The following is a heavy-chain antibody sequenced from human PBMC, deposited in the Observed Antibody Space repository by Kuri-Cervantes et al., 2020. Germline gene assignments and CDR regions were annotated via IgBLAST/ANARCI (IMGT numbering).Heavy chain of an antibody. D-gene: IGHD5-12*01. CDR1: GFTFHNYA. Sequence: GESLKISCAASGFTFHNYAMSWVRQAPGKGLEWVSGISGSGGTTDYADSVKGRFTISRDNSKNTLSLQMNSLRDEDTAVYYCARVIVATPGGDYWGQGTLVTVSS. CDR3: ARVIVATPGGDY. V-gene: IGHV3-23*01. CDR2: ISGSGGTT. J-gene: IGHJ4*02.